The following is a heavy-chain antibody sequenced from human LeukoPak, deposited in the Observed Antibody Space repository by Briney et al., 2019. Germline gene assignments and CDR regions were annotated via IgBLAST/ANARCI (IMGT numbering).Heavy chain of an antibody. CDR2: IYTSGST. J-gene: IGHJ4*02. Sequence: PSETLSLTCTVSGGSISSGSYYWSRIRQPAGKGLEWIGRIYTSGSTNYNPSLKSRVTISVDTSKNQFSLKLSSVTAADTAVYYCARDNEGSFDYWGQGTLVTVSS. V-gene: IGHV4-61*02. CDR1: GGSISSGSYY. D-gene: IGHD2-15*01. CDR3: ARDNEGSFDY.